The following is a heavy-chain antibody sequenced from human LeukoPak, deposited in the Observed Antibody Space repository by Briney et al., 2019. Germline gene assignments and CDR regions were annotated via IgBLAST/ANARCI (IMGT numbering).Heavy chain of an antibody. Sequence: GGSLRLSCAASGFTYSSYAMSWVRQAPGKGLEWVSAISGSGGSTYYADSVKGRFTISRDNSKNTLYLQMNSLRAEDTAVYYCAKDLYSYGFFDAFDIWGQGTMVTVSS. J-gene: IGHJ3*02. V-gene: IGHV3-23*01. D-gene: IGHD5-18*01. CDR1: GFTYSSYA. CDR2: ISGSGGST. CDR3: AKDLYSYGFFDAFDI.